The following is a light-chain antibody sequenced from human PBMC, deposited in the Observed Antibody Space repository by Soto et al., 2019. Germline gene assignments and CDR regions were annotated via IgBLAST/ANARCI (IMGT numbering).Light chain of an antibody. Sequence: QSALTQPASASGSPGQSITISCTGTSSDVGGYNYVSWYQQHPGKAPKLIIYDVNNRPSGVSYRFSGSKSGNTASLTISGLQAEDEADYYCNSYTSINTLVFGTGTKVTVL. CDR1: SSDVGGYNY. CDR2: DVN. J-gene: IGLJ1*01. CDR3: NSYTSINTLV. V-gene: IGLV2-14*01.